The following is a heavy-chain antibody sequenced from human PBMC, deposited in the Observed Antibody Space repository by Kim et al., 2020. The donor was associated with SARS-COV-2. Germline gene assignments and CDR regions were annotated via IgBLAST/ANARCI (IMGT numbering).Heavy chain of an antibody. CDR1: GYTFTSYG. CDR3: ARAHAYYYDSSADY. CDR2: ISAYNGNT. J-gene: IGHJ4*02. D-gene: IGHD3-22*01. Sequence: ASVKVSCKASGYTFTSYGISWVRQAPGQGLEWMGWISAYNGNTNYAQKLQGRVTMTTDTSTSTAYMELRSLRSDDTAVYYCARAHAYYYDSSADYWGQGTLVTVSS. V-gene: IGHV1-18*01.